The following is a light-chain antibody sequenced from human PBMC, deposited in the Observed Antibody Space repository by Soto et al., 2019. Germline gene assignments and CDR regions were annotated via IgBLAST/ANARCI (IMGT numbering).Light chain of an antibody. Sequence: EIVLTQSPATLSLSPGERATLSCRASQSVSNYLAWYQQKPGQAPRLLIYDASNRATGIPARFSGSGSVTDFTLTISSLEPEDFAVYYCQQRTNWPLLTFGGGPKVEIK. V-gene: IGKV3-11*01. CDR3: QQRTNWPLLT. CDR2: DAS. J-gene: IGKJ4*01. CDR1: QSVSNY.